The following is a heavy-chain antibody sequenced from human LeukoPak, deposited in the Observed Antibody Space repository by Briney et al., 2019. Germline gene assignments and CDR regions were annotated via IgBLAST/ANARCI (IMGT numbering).Heavy chain of an antibody. J-gene: IGHJ5*02. CDR3: ARYNNTRFDP. Sequence: SETLSLTCSVSGYSISSGDYWDWIRQPPGKGLEWIGSIYHSGSAYYNPSLKSRVTISVDTSKNQFSLKLTSVTAADTAVYYCARYNNTRFDPWGQGTLVTVSS. CDR2: IYHSGSA. V-gene: IGHV4-38-2*01. D-gene: IGHD1-14*01. CDR1: GYSISSGDY.